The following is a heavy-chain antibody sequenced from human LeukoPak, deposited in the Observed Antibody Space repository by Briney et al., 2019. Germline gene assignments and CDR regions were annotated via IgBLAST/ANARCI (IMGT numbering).Heavy chain of an antibody. Sequence: ASVKVSCKASGYTFTSYYMHWVRQAPGQGLEWMGIINPSGGSTSYAQKFQGRVTMTRDMSTSTVYMELSSLRSEDTAVYYCALGEAGEGYMDVWGKGTTVTVSS. D-gene: IGHD3-10*01. CDR3: ALGEAGEGYMDV. J-gene: IGHJ6*03. V-gene: IGHV1-46*01. CDR2: INPSGGST. CDR1: GYTFTSYY.